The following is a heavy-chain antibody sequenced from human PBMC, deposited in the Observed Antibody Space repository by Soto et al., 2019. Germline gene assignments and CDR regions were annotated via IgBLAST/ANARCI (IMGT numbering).Heavy chain of an antibody. J-gene: IGHJ4*02. CDR2: IIPIFGTA. D-gene: IGHD5-12*01. CDR1: GGTLSSFA. V-gene: IGHV1-69*01. Sequence: QVQLVQSGAEVKKPGSSVKVSCKASGGTLSSFAVSWVRQAPGQGLEWMGGIIPIFGTAEYSQKFQDRFTMTADESTGTAYMELNSLRSEDTAVYFCAAFGSASRGYSGLWGQGTLVTVSS. CDR3: AAFGSASRGYSGL.